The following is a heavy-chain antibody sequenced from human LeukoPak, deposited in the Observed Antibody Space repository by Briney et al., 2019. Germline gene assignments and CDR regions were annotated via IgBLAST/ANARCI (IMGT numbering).Heavy chain of an antibody. CDR1: GFTFSTYS. CDR3: ARVGGATAVTMYFEY. D-gene: IGHD1-26*01. V-gene: IGHV3-48*02. J-gene: IGHJ4*02. CDR2: ISYSSSAI. Sequence: GGSLRLSCAASGFTFSTYSMNWVRQAPGKGLEWVSYISYSSSAIYYADSVKGRFTISRDNAKNSLSLQMNSLRDEDTAVYYCARVGGATAVTMYFEYWGQGTLVTVTS.